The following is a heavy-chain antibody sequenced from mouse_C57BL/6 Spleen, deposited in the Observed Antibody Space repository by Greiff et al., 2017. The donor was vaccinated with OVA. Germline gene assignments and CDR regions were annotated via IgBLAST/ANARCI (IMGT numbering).Heavy chain of an antibody. J-gene: IGHJ1*03. D-gene: IGHD1-1*01. Sequence: EVKLMESGGDLVKPGGSLKLSCAASGFTFSSYGMSWVRQTPDKRLEWVATISSGGSYTYYPDSVKGRFTISRDNAKNTRYLQMSSLTSEDTAMYYCARLDYGSRRDWDFDVWGTGTTVTVSS. CDR3: ARLDYGSRRDWDFDV. CDR1: GFTFSSYG. CDR2: ISSGGSYT. V-gene: IGHV5-6*01.